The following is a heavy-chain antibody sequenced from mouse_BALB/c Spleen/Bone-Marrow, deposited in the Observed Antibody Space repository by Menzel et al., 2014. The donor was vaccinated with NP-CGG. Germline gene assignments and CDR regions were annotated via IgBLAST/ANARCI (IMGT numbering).Heavy chain of an antibody. CDR2: INPSNGRT. V-gene: IGHV1S81*02. CDR3: ARTYFDY. Sequence: QVQLQQSGAELVKPGASVKLSCKASGYTFTSYWMHWVKQRPGQGLEWIGEINPSNGRTNYNEKFKSKATLTVDKSYSTAYMQLSSLTSEGSAVYYCARTYFDYWGQGTTLTVSS. CDR1: GYTFTSYW. J-gene: IGHJ2*01.